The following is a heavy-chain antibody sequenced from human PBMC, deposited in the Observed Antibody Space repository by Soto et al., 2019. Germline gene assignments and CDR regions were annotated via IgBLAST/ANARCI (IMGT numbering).Heavy chain of an antibody. CDR1: GHTLINYY. CDR3: AINDYDSSGYLY. CDR2: IDPSGNGT. D-gene: IGHD3-22*01. J-gene: IGHJ4*02. V-gene: IGHV1-46*01. Sequence: ASVKVSCKTSGHTLINYYMHWERQAPGQELDWLGKIDPSGNGTSYAERFQGRITLTSDTSTKTVYVELSSLRSEDTAISYCAINDYDSSGYLYWGQGTLVTVSS.